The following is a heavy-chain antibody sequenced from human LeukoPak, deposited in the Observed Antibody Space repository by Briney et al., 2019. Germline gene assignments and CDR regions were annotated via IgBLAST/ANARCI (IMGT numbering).Heavy chain of an antibody. CDR2: ISAYNGNT. CDR1: GYTFTSYG. J-gene: IGHJ4*02. Sequence: ASVKVSCKAFGYTFTSYGISWVRQAPGQGLEWMGWISAYNGNTNYAQKLQGRVTMTTDTSTSTAYMELRSLRSDDTAVYYCARDGNGIVGATSIDYWGQGTLVTVSS. V-gene: IGHV1-18*01. CDR3: ARDGNGIVGATSIDY. D-gene: IGHD1-26*01.